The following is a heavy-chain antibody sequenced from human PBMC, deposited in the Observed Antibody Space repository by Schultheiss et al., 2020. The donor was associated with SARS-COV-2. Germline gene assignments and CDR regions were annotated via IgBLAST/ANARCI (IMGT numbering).Heavy chain of an antibody. J-gene: IGHJ6*02. Sequence: GGSLRLSCAASGFTFSSYGMHWVRQAPGKGLEWVAFIRYDGSNKYYADSVKGRFTISRDNSKNTLYLQMNSLRAEDTAVYYCARDSEGSSSWYHYYYGMDVWGQGTTVTVSS. CDR3: ARDSEGSSSWYHYYYGMDV. CDR1: GFTFSSYG. V-gene: IGHV3-30*02. D-gene: IGHD6-13*01. CDR2: IRYDGSNK.